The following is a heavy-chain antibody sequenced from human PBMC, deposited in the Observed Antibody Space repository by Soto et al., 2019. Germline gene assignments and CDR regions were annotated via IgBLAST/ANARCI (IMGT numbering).Heavy chain of an antibody. V-gene: IGHV3-73*02. CDR3: TRPGFGDFVVPYDYGIDV. J-gene: IGHJ6*02. D-gene: IGHD2-15*01. CDR1: GPPFSGSP. Sequence: EVQLVESGGDLVQPGGSLKLSCAASGPPFSGSPIHWVRQASGKGLEWVGRIRSKANTYAITYATSVKGRFTISRDDSKNTTYLQMNSLKTEDTAVYFCTRPGFGDFVVPYDYGIDVWGQGTTVTVSS. CDR2: IRSKANTYAI.